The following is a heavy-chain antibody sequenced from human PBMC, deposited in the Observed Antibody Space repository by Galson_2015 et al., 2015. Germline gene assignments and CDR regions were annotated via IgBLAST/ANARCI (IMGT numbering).Heavy chain of an antibody. CDR2: IKEDGSEK. J-gene: IGHJ6*02. CDR1: GFTFSSSW. V-gene: IGHV3-7*01. Sequence: SLRLSCAASGFTFSSSWMSWVRQPSGKGLEWVANIKEDGSEKNYVDSVKGRSTISRDNTKNSLYLQMNSLRAEDTAVYYCARQRFRMDVWGQGTTVTVSS. CDR3: ARQRFRMDV. D-gene: IGHD5-24*01.